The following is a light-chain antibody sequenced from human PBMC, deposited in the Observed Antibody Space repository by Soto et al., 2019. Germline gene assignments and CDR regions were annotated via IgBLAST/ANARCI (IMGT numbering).Light chain of an antibody. J-gene: IGKJ1*01. V-gene: IGKV1-5*01. CDR3: QQYNSYPGT. Sequence: DIQMTQSPSTLSASVGDRVTISCRASQSISSWLAWYQQNPGKAPKLLIYDASSLESGVPSRFSGSGSGTDFTLTISRLQPDDFASYYCQQYNSYPGTFGQGTQVEIK. CDR2: DAS. CDR1: QSISSW.